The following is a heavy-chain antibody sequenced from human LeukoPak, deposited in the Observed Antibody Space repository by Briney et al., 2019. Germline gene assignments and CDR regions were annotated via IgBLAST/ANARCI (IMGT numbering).Heavy chain of an antibody. V-gene: IGHV3-23*01. D-gene: IGHD6-19*01. CDR1: GLTFIKYS. J-gene: IGHJ4*02. CDR2: ITGSGAFT. CDR3: AKRSAESSGYFDY. Sequence: PGGSLILSCAASGLTFIKYSMTWVRQAPGKGLEWVAAITGSGAFTDYADSVKGRFTISRDNSKNTLYLQMNSLRAEDTAIYYCAKRSAESSGYFDYWGQGTLVTVSS.